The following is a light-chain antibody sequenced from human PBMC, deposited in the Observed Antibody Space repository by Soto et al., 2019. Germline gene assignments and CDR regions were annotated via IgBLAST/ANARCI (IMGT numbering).Light chain of an antibody. J-gene: IGKJ5*01. CDR1: QSISSW. Sequence: DIQMTQSPSTLSASVVDRVTITCLASQSISSWLAWYQQKPGKAPKLLIYDASSLESGVPSRFSGSGSGTEFTLTISSLQPDDFATYYCQQYNSYSITFGQGTRLEIK. V-gene: IGKV1-5*01. CDR3: QQYNSYSIT. CDR2: DAS.